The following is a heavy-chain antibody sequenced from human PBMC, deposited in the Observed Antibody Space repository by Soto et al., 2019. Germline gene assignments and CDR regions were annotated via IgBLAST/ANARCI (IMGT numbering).Heavy chain of an antibody. Sequence: QVQLQESGPGLVKASETLSLSCTVSGHSISADYWSWIRQPAGKRLGWIGRVDASGNTNYNPSLKSRVTMSVDTSKNQFFLQVRSVTAADTAMYFCARDVGGSVVPHWFDPWGQGALVTVSS. CDR3: ARDVGGSVVPHWFDP. CDR1: GHSISADY. D-gene: IGHD3-22*01. CDR2: VDASGNT. J-gene: IGHJ5*02. V-gene: IGHV4-4*07.